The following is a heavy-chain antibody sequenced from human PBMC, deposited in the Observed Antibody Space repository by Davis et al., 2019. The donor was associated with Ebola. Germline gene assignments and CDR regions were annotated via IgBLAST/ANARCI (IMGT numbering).Heavy chain of an antibody. V-gene: IGHV1-8*01. CDR2: LNPNSGNT. CDR3: AASAGTVGKFDF. D-gene: IGHD1-14*01. CDR1: GYTFTNYD. Sequence: AASVKVSCKTSGYTFTNYDINWVRQAPGQGLEWMGWLNPNSGNTDSTHKFQGRLTMTKNISISTAYMELSSLRSEDTAVYYCAASAGTVGKFDFWGQGTLVTVSS. J-gene: IGHJ4*02.